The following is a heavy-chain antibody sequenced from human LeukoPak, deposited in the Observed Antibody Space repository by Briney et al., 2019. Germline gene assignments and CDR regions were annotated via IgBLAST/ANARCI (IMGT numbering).Heavy chain of an antibody. Sequence: GGSLRLSCEASGFIFSEYSMKWVRQAPGKGLEWISYINPAGNTIYYAESVKGRFTVSRDNVKKTPHLQMSSLRVEDTGVYFCARRDRQDGGPYYYYYMDVWGIGTTVTVS. J-gene: IGHJ6*03. CDR3: ARRDRQDGGPYYYYYMDV. V-gene: IGHV3-48*01. CDR2: INPAGNTI. CDR1: GFIFSEYS. D-gene: IGHD5-24*01.